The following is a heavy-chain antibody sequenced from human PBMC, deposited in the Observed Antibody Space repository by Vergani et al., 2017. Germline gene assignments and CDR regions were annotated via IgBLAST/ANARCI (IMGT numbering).Heavy chain of an antibody. CDR1: GFSLSNARMG. J-gene: IGHJ5*02. V-gene: IGHV2-26*01. CDR3: ARIQDNWNYYWFDP. CDR2: IFSNDEK. Sequence: QVTLKESGPVLVKPTETLTLTCTVSGFSLSNARMGVSWIRQPPGKALEWLAHIFSNDEKSYSTSLKGRLTISKDTSKSQVDLTMTNMDPVDTATYYCARIQDNWNYYWFDPWGQGTLVTVSS. D-gene: IGHD1-7*01.